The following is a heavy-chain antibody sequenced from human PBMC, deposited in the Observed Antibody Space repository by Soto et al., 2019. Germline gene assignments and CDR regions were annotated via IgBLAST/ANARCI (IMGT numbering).Heavy chain of an antibody. CDR3: ATLSSGWSNRYDY. CDR1: GFTFSSYA. CDR2: ISGSGGST. D-gene: IGHD6-13*01. Sequence: SLRLSCAASGFTFSSYAMSWVRQAPGKGLEWVSAISGSGGSTYYADSVKGRFTISRDNSKNTLYLQMNSLRAEDTAVYYCATLSSGWSNRYDYWGQGTLVTVSS. V-gene: IGHV3-23*01. J-gene: IGHJ4*02.